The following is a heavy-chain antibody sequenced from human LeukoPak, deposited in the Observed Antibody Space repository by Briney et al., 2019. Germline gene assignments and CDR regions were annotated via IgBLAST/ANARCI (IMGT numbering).Heavy chain of an antibody. CDR2: ISGSGGST. D-gene: IGHD4-17*01. J-gene: IGHJ1*01. CDR3: AKCGDYGDYHPEFQH. V-gene: IGHV3-23*01. Sequence: PGGSLRLSCAASGFTFSSYAMSWVRQAPGKGLEWVSAISGSGGSTYYADSVKGRFTISRDNSKNTLYLQMNSLRAEDTAVYYCAKCGDYGDYHPEFQHWGQGTLVTVSS. CDR1: GFTFSSYA.